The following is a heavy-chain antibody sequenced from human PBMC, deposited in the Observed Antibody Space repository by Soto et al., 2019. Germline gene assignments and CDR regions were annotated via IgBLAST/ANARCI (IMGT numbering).Heavy chain of an antibody. J-gene: IGHJ4*02. V-gene: IGHV3-21*01. D-gene: IGHD2-15*01. CDR2: ISSSGDYI. CDR3: ARDPDIGSFYCSGGSCYGYYFGY. CDR1: GFTLSDYT. Sequence: GGSLRLSCAASGFTLSDYTMNWVRQAPGKGLEWVSSISSSGDYIYYADSLKGRFTISRDSPKSSLYLQMNSLRAEDTAVYYCARDPDIGSFYCSGGSCYGYYFGYWGQGTLVTVSS.